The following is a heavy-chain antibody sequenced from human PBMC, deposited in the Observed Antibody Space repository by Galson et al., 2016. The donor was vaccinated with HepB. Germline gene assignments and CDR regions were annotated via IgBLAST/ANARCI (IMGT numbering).Heavy chain of an antibody. CDR3: ARNMYGAATNYIGDVFDI. V-gene: IGHV3-53*01. CDR2: IYPGGDT. Sequence: SLRLSCAAPGFTVNTDYISIVRQAPGKGLEWLSVIYPGGDTYYTDSVRGRFIVSTDAAKKTLFFQMNSLRAEDTAMYYCARNMYGAATNYIGDVFDIWGQGTMVTVSS. J-gene: IGHJ3*02. D-gene: IGHD3-10*01. CDR1: GFTVNTDY.